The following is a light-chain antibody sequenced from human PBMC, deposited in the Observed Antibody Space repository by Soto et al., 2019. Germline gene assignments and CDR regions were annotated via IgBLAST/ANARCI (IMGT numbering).Light chain of an antibody. CDR2: EGS. Sequence: QSALTQPASVSGSPGQSITISCTGTSSDVGSYNLVSWYQQYPGKAPKLMIYEGSKRPSGVSNRFFGSKSGNTASLTISGLQAEDEADYYCCSFAGSNTPVVFGGGTKLTVL. V-gene: IGLV2-23*01. CDR1: SSDVGSYNL. J-gene: IGLJ2*01. CDR3: CSFAGSNTPVV.